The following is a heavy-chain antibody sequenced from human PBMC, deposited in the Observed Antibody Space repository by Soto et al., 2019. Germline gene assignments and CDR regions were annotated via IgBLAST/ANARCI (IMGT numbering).Heavy chain of an antibody. D-gene: IGHD6-13*01. V-gene: IGHV4-4*02. CDR1: GGSISTTDW. Sequence: QVHLQESGPGLVKPSGTLSLICAVSGGSISTTDWGSWVRQPPGKGLEWIGEVYHSGSFNYNPSLKSRLPISVDKSKNQFSLNLSSVTVADTAVYYCAPGPEYSSRWFSTWGQGTLVTVSS. CDR3: APGPEYSSRWFST. CDR2: VYHSGSF. J-gene: IGHJ4*02.